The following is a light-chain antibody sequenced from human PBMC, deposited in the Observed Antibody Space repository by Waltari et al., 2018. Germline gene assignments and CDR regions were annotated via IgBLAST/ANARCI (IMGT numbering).Light chain of an antibody. CDR1: SSDVGGYNY. CDR3: SSYTSSSTVV. V-gene: IGLV2-14*01. CDR2: EVS. Sequence: QSALTQPASVSGSPGQSITISCTGTSSDVGGYNYVSWYQQHPGKAPKLMIYEVSNRPSGVSNRFSGSKSGNPASLTISGLQAEDEADYHCSSYTSSSTVVFGGGTKLTVL. J-gene: IGLJ2*01.